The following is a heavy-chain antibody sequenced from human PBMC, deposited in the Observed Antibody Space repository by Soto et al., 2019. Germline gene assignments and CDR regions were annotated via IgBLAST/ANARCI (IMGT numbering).Heavy chain of an antibody. CDR1: GYTFSSND. V-gene: IGHV3-13*05. CDR2: IGTAGDP. J-gene: IGHJ6*02. CDR3: ARDHRLARVVAYYGMDV. D-gene: IGHD3-10*01. Sequence: EVQLVESGGGLVQPGGSLRLSCAAYGYTFSSNDMHWVRQATGKGLEWVSAIGTAGDPYYPGSVKGRFTISRENAKNSLYLQMNSLRAGDTAVYYCARDHRLARVVAYYGMDVWGQGTTVTVSS.